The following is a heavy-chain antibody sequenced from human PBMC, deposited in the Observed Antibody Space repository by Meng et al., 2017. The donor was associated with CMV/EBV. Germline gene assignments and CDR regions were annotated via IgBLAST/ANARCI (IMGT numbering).Heavy chain of an antibody. CDR3: ATAAGSRAPGGAFDI. V-gene: IGHV1-24*01. CDR1: GYTLTELS. Sequence: SVKVSCKVSGYTLTELSRHWVRQAPGKGLEWMGGFDPEDGETIYAQKFQGRVTMTEDTSTDTAYMELSSLRSEDTAVYYCATAAGSRAPGGAFDIWGQGIMVTVSS. J-gene: IGHJ3*02. D-gene: IGHD2-2*01. CDR2: FDPEDGET.